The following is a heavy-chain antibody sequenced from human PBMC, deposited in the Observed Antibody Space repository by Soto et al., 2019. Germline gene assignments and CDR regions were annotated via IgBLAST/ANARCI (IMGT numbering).Heavy chain of an antibody. CDR2: ISGSGGST. CDR1: GFTFSSYA. J-gene: IGHJ2*01. CDR3: AKDLGCSGGSCYSWYFDL. Sequence: GGSLRLSCAASGFTFSSYAMSWVRQAPGKGLEWVSAISGSGGSTYYADSVKGRFTISRDNSNDTLYLQMNSLRAEDTAVYDCAKDLGCSGGSCYSWYFDLWGRGTLVTVSS. D-gene: IGHD2-15*01. V-gene: IGHV3-23*01.